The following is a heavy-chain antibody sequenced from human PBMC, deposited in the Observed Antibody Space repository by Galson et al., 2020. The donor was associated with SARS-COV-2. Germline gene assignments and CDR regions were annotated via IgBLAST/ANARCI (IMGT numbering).Heavy chain of an antibody. CDR2: ISTSSTYI. J-gene: IGHJ6*03. CDR1: GFTFNSYS. Sequence: GGSLSLSCAASGFTFNSYSMNWVRQAPGKGLEWVSSISTSSTYIYYADSVKGRLTVSRDNAKNSLYLQMNSLRAEDTAVYYCARIPGSSVNFYYYYMDVWGKGTTVTVSS. CDR3: ARIPGSSVNFYYYYMDV. D-gene: IGHD6-6*01. V-gene: IGHV3-21*01.